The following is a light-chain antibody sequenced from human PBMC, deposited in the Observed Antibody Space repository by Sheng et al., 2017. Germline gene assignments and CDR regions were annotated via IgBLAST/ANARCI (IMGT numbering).Light chain of an antibody. CDR2: DAS. V-gene: IGKV1-33*01. Sequence: DIQMTQSPSSLSASVGDRVTITCQASQDIVNYLNWYQHKPGRAPRLLIYDASNLETGVPSRFSGSGSGTTFTFTIRSLQPEDIGTYYCQHYNNVPITFGGGTKVEIK. CDR1: QDIVNY. CDR3: QHYNNVPIT. J-gene: IGKJ4*01.